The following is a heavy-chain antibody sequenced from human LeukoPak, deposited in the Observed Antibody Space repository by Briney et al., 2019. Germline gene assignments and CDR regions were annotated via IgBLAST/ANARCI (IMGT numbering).Heavy chain of an antibody. CDR3: ANTITGTTSFDY. J-gene: IGHJ4*02. D-gene: IGHD1-20*01. Sequence: GGSLRLSCAASGFTFSSYGMHWVRQAPGKGLEWVAVISYDGSNKYYADSVKGRFTISRDNSKNTLYLQMNSLRAEDTAVYYCANTITGTTSFDYWGQGTLVTVSS. CDR1: GFTFSSYG. CDR2: ISYDGSNK. V-gene: IGHV3-30*18.